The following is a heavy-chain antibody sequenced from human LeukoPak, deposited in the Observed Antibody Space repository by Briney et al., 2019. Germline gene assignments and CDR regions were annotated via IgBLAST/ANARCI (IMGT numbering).Heavy chain of an antibody. V-gene: IGHV4-4*09. J-gene: IGHJ5*02. D-gene: IGHD1-26*01. Sequence: SETVSLTCTVSGGSISSYYWSWIRQPPGQGLEWIAYIHSSGYTNYNPSLKSRVTISVGTSKNQFSLKVTSVTAADTAVYYCAKRQGPNSGSYDYFDPWGQGTLVTVSS. CDR1: GGSISSYY. CDR2: IHSSGYT. CDR3: AKRQGPNSGSYDYFDP.